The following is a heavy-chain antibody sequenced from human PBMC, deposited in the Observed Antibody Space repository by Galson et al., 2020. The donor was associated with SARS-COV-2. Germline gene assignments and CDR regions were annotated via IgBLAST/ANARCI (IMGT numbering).Heavy chain of an antibody. J-gene: IGHJ5*02. Sequence: ASVKVSCKVSGYTLTELPMHWVRQAPGKGLEWTGGFDPEDGETIYAQKFQGRVTMTEDTSTDTAYMELSSLRSEDTAVYYCATTTIFGVVTSYNWFDPWGQGTLVTVSS. D-gene: IGHD3-3*01. V-gene: IGHV1-24*01. CDR3: ATTTIFGVVTSYNWFDP. CDR2: FDPEDGET. CDR1: GYTLTELP.